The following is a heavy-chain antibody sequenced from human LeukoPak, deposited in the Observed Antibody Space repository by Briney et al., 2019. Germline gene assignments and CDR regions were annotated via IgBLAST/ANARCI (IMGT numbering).Heavy chain of an antibody. Sequence: GGSLRLSCAASGFTFSSYGMHWVRQAPGKGLEWVAVISYDGSNKYYADSVKGRFTISRDNSKNTLYLQMNSLRAEDTAVYYCLTMALENWFGPWGQGTLVTVSS. V-gene: IGHV3-30*03. CDR3: LTMALENWFGP. CDR2: ISYDGSNK. D-gene: IGHD3-10*01. J-gene: IGHJ5*02. CDR1: GFTFSSYG.